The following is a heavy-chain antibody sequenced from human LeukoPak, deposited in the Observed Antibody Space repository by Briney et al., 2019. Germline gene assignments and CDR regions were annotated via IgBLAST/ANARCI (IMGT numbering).Heavy chain of an antibody. CDR2: IFYSGGT. J-gene: IGHJ5*02. D-gene: IGHD3-10*01. V-gene: IGHV4-59*04. CDR1: GFTFSSYG. CDR3: SRRGFGADRNWFDP. Sequence: GSLRLSCAASGFTFSSYGMHWIRQTPGKGLEWIGNIFYSGGTYYSPSLTSRVTISINTSKNQFSLKLYSVTAADTALYYCSRRGFGADRNWFDPWGQGTLVTVSS.